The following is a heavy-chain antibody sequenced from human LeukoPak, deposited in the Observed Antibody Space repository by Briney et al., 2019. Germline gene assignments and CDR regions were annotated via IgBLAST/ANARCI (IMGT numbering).Heavy chain of an antibody. CDR3: ARASPLRYFDWLLKQ. D-gene: IGHD3-9*01. V-gene: IGHV1-2*02. Sequence: ASVKVSCKPSGYTFTDYYMHWVRQAPGRGLEWMGWISPNSGVTNYAQKFQGRVTMTRDTPISTAYMELSRLTSDDTAVYYCARASPLRYFDWLLKQWGQGTLVTVSS. CDR2: ISPNSGVT. J-gene: IGHJ4*02. CDR1: GYTFTDYY.